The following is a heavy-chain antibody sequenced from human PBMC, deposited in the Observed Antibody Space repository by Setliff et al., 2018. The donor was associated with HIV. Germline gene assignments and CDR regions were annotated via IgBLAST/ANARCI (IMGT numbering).Heavy chain of an antibody. CDR1: GVTFSSYA. CDR3: ARTYITVAVMVVTPPDY. CDR2: IIPILDIA. V-gene: IGHV1-69*10. Sequence: SVKVSCKASGVTFSSYAIAWVRQAPGQGLEWVGGIIPILDIANYAQRFQDRVTITADKSTSTAYMELTTLRSEDTAVYYCARTYITVAVMVVTPPDYWGQGTLVTVSS. D-gene: IGHD3-22*01. J-gene: IGHJ4*02.